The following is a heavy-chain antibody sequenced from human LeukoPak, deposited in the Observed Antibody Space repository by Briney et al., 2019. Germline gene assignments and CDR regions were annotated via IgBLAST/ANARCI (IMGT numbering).Heavy chain of an antibody. J-gene: IGHJ4*02. Sequence: PSETLSLTCTVSGGSISSYYWSWIRQPPGKGLEWIGYIYYSGSTNYNPSLKSRVTISVDTSKNQFSLKLSSVTAADTAVYYCARALTVDTAMAAFDYWGQGTLATVSS. V-gene: IGHV4-59*01. CDR2: IYYSGST. CDR3: ARALTVDTAMAAFDY. CDR1: GGSISSYY. D-gene: IGHD5-18*01.